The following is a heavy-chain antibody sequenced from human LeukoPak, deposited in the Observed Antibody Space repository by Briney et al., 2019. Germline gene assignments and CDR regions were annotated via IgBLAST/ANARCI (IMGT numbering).Heavy chain of an antibody. J-gene: IGHJ3*02. CDR3: AREGDAFDI. CDR1: GYTFTSYY. CDR2: INPSGGST. V-gene: IGHV1-46*01. Sequence: ASVKVYCKASGYTFTSYYMPWVRQAPGRGLEWMGIINPSGGSTSYAQKFQGRVTMTRDMSTSTVYMELSSLRSEDTAVYYCAREGDAFDIWGQGTMVTVSS.